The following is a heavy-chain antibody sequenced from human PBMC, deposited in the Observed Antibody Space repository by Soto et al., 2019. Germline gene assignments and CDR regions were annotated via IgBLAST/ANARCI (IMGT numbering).Heavy chain of an antibody. V-gene: IGHV3-21*01. CDR1: GFTFSSYS. Sequence: GGSLRLSCAASGFTFSSYSMNLVRQAPGKGLEWVSSISSSSSYIYYADSVKGRFAISRDNAKNSLYLQMNSLRAEDTAVYYCAREHCSSTSCYAYFDYWGQGTLVTVSS. J-gene: IGHJ4*02. D-gene: IGHD2-2*01. CDR2: ISSSSSYI. CDR3: AREHCSSTSCYAYFDY.